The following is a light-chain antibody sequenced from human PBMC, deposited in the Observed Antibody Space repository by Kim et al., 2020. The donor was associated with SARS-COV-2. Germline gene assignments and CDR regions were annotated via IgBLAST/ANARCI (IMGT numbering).Light chain of an antibody. CDR3: QQYNNWPPLT. J-gene: IGKJ5*01. Sequence: SPGERATLPCRASQSVSSNLAWYQQKPGQAPRLLIYGASTRATGIPARFSGSGSGTEFTLTISGLQSEDFAVYYCQQYNNWPPLTFGQGTRLEIK. CDR1: QSVSSN. CDR2: GAS. V-gene: IGKV3-15*01.